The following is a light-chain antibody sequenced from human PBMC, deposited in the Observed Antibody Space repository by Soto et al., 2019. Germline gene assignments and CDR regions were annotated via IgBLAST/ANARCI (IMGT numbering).Light chain of an antibody. CDR2: GDN. CDR3: QSYDRSSLYV. J-gene: IGLJ1*01. V-gene: IGLV6-57*02. CDR1: SGSVASNF. Sequence: NFMLTQPHSVSESPGKTVTISCTGSSGSVASNFVHWYQRRPGSAPPIVIYGDNQRPSGVPDRFSGSIDSSSNSASLTISGLKTEDEADYFCQSYDRSSLYVFGTGTKLTVL.